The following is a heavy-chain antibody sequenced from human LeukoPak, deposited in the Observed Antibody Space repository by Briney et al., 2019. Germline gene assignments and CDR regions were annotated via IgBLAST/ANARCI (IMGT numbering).Heavy chain of an antibody. J-gene: IGHJ4*02. CDR1: GFTFNNYA. CDR2: ISGTGGHT. Sequence: GGSLRLSCAASGFTFNNYAMSWVRQAPGKGLEWVSGISGTGGHTYYADPVKGRFTISRDTSKNTLFLQMNSLRAEDTAVYYCAKGQRFYGEYYFDYWGQGTLVTVSS. D-gene: IGHD4-17*01. V-gene: IGHV3-23*01. CDR3: AKGQRFYGEYYFDY.